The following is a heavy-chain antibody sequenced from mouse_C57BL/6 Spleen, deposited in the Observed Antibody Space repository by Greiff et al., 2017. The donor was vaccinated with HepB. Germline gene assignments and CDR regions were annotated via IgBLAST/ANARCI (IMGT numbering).Heavy chain of an antibody. CDR1: GYSFTSYY. CDR2: IYPGSGNT. CDR3: ASLGGYAGAMDY. V-gene: IGHV1-66*01. D-gene: IGHD2-2*01. J-gene: IGHJ4*01. Sequence: QVQLKQSGPELVKPGASVKISCKASGYSFTSYYIHWVKQRPGQGLEWIGWIYPGSGNTKYNEKFKGKATLTADTSSSTAYMQLSSLTSEDSAVYYCASLGGYAGAMDYWGQGTSVTVSS.